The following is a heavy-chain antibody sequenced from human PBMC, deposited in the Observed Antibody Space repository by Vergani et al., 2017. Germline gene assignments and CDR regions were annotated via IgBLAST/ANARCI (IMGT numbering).Heavy chain of an antibody. J-gene: IGHJ6*02. D-gene: IGHD4-11*01. CDR2: IDHTGGP. CDR1: GGSFTSYH. CDR3: ARVNTETNGHLYYYYDMDV. Sequence: QVQLQQWGGGLLKPSETLSLTCVVNGGSFTSYHWTWIRQSPGEGLEWVGDIDHTGGPDYNPSLKSRLTMSVDKSRTQFSLTLNSVTATYTAIYFCARVNTETNGHLYYYYDMDVWGQGTAVTVS. V-gene: IGHV4-34*01.